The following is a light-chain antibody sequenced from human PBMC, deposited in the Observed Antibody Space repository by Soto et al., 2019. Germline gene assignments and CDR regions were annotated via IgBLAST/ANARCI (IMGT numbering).Light chain of an antibody. CDR2: DAY. V-gene: IGKV3-11*01. Sequence: EVVLTQSPVTLSLSPGERATLSCRASQSFRGLLAWYQQKPGQAPRLLIYDAYNRATGIPPRFSGSGCGTDFTLTISSLEPESSAVYYCQQRHMWPITFGQGTRLEIK. CDR3: QQRHMWPIT. J-gene: IGKJ5*01. CDR1: QSFRGL.